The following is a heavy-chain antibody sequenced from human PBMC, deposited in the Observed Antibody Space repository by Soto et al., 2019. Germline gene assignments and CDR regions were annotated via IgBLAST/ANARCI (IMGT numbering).Heavy chain of an antibody. D-gene: IGHD3-10*01. V-gene: IGHV4-59*01. Sequence: SETLSLTCSVSGASISTYYCIWVRQPPLKGLEWIVSISYSGSTKYNPSLESRVMISLDTSKNQFSLRLTSVTAADTALYYCARDWDSSGLFDPWGQGALVTVSS. J-gene: IGHJ5*02. CDR1: GASISTYY. CDR3: ARDWDSSGLFDP. CDR2: ISYSGST.